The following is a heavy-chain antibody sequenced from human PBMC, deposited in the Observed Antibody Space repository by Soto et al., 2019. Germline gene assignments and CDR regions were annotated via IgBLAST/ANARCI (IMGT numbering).Heavy chain of an antibody. Sequence: PGGSLRLSCAASGFTFSDFGMNWVRQAPGKGLEWVSSISSDSRYINYADSVKGRFTISRDNAKNSVYLQMNSLRAEDTAVYYCAREALSGYPTFDYWGQGTLVTVSS. V-gene: IGHV3-21*06. D-gene: IGHD3-22*01. CDR2: ISSDSRYI. CDR3: AREALSGYPTFDY. CDR1: GFTFSDFG. J-gene: IGHJ4*02.